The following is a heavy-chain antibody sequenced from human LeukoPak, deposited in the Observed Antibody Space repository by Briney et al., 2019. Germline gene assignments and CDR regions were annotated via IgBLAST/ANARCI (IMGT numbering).Heavy chain of an antibody. D-gene: IGHD5-18*01. CDR3: ARRGYSYGTQEFDY. CDR1: GYTFTSNY. Sequence: RASVKVSCKASGYTFTSNYIHWVRQAPGQGLEWMGMIYPRDGSTSYAQKFQGRVTVTRDTSTSTVHMELSGLRSEDTAVYYCARRGYSYGTQEFDYWGQGTLVTVSS. CDR2: IYPRDGST. V-gene: IGHV1-46*01. J-gene: IGHJ4*02.